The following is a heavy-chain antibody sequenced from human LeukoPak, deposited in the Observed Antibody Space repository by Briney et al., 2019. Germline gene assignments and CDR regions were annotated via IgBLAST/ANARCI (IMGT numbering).Heavy chain of an antibody. CDR1: GFTFSSYA. J-gene: IGHJ4*02. D-gene: IGHD1-26*01. Sequence: GSLRLSCAASGFTFSSYAMSWVRQAPGKGLEWVSFISGSGDTTYYADSVKGRFTISRDSSKNTLYLQMNSLRAEDTAVYYCAKSRGESRGASNYWGQGTLVTVSS. V-gene: IGHV3-23*01. CDR3: AKSRGESRGASNY. CDR2: ISGSGDTT.